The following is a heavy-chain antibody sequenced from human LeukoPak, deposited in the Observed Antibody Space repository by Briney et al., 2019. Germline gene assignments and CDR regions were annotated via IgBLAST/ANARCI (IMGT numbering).Heavy chain of an antibody. D-gene: IGHD5-24*01. J-gene: IGHJ4*02. CDR3: ARHGRMATTSPSY. Sequence: PSETLSLTCTVSGGSVSNSTFYWGWIRQPPREGLEWIGSIYYSGNTYYNPSLKSRVTISVDTSKNQFSLNLNSVTAADTAVYYCARHGRMATTSPSYWGQGTLVTVSS. CDR1: GGSVSNSTFY. CDR2: IYYSGNT. V-gene: IGHV4-39*01.